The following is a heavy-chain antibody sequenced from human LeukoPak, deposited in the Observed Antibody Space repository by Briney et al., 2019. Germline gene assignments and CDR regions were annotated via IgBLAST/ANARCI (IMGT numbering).Heavy chain of an antibody. CDR3: ARGVYYGSGSYPDFGY. Sequence: ASVKVSCKAFGYTFTSNYMHWVRQAPGQGPEWMGVISPSGGSTTYAQKFQGRVTLTRDMSTSTDYLELSSLRSEDTAVYHCARGVYYGSGSYPDFGYWGQGTLVTVSS. CDR1: GYTFTSNY. CDR2: ISPSGGST. J-gene: IGHJ4*02. D-gene: IGHD3-10*01. V-gene: IGHV1-46*01.